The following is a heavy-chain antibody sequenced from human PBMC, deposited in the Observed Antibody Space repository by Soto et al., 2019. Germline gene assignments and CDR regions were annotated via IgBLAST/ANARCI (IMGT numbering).Heavy chain of an antibody. CDR1: GGSISSGGYY. V-gene: IGHV4-31*01. J-gene: IGHJ5*02. CDR3: ARCIAAAHNWFDP. Sequence: QVQLQESGPGLVKPSQTLSLTCTVSGGSISSGGYYWSWIRQHPGKGLEGIGYIYYSGSTYYNPSLKRQVTISVDTSKNQFSLKLSSVTAADTAVYYCARCIAAAHNWFDPWGQGTLVTVSS. D-gene: IGHD6-13*01. CDR2: IYYSGST.